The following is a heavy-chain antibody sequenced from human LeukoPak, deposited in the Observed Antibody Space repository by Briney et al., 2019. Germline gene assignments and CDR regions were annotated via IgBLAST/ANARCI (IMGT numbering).Heavy chain of an antibody. Sequence: PGGSLRLPCAASGFTFTSYSMNWVRQAPGRGLEWVANIKQDGNEKYYADSVKGRFTISRDNSKNTLYLQMNSLRAEDTAVYYCARDRWPLAVAGFFDYWGQGTLVTVSS. CDR3: ARDRWPLAVAGFFDY. D-gene: IGHD6-19*01. J-gene: IGHJ4*02. V-gene: IGHV3-7*01. CDR1: GFTFTSYS. CDR2: IKQDGNEK.